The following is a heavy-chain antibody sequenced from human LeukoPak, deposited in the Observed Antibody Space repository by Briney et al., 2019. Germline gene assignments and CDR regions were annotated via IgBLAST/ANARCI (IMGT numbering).Heavy chain of an antibody. D-gene: IGHD1-14*01. V-gene: IGHV3-30*02. J-gene: IGHJ4*02. CDR1: GFTFSSYW. CDR3: AKPARTDYADY. Sequence: PGGSLRLSCAASGFTFSSYWMSWVRQAPGKGLEWVAYIHYDSTTEDYADSVQGRFTISRDNSKNTLYLQMNSLRAEDTAVYYCAKPARTDYADYWGQGTLVTVSS. CDR2: IHYDSTTE.